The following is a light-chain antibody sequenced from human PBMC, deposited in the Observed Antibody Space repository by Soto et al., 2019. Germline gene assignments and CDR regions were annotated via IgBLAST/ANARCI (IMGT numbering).Light chain of an antibody. J-gene: IGKJ5*01. CDR1: QSVSSTS. Sequence: EIVLTQSPGTVTLSPGERATLSCRASQSVSSTSFAWYQQKPGQPPRLLIYGASSRATGIPERFSGSGSGTDFTLTISSLEPEDFALYYCQQRSNWPITFGQGTRLEI. V-gene: IGKV3D-20*02. CDR3: QQRSNWPIT. CDR2: GAS.